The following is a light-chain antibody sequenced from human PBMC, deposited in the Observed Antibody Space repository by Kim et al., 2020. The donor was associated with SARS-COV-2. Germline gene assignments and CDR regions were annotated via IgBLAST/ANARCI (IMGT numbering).Light chain of an antibody. CDR3: QVWDSSSHRHV. CDR1: NIGSKS. CDR2: YDS. Sequence: APGKTARITCGGNNIGSKSVPWYQQKPGQAPVLVIYYDSDRPSGIPERFSGSNSGNTATLTISRVEAGDEADYYCQVWDSSSHRHVFGGGTQLTVL. V-gene: IGLV3-21*04. J-gene: IGLJ2*01.